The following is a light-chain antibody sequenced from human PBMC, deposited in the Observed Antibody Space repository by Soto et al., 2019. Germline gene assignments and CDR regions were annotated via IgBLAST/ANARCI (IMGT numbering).Light chain of an antibody. Sequence: EIVLTQSPATLSLSPGQRATLSGRASQFISNFLAWYQQKPGQAPRLLIYDASNRATGIPARFSGSGSGTDFTLTISSLEPEDFAVYYCQQRSNWPPKFGQGTKVDIK. V-gene: IGKV3-11*01. CDR2: DAS. J-gene: IGKJ1*01. CDR3: QQRSNWPPK. CDR1: QFISNF.